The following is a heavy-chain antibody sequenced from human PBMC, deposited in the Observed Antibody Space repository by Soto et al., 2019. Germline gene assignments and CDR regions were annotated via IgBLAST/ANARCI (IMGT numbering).Heavy chain of an antibody. V-gene: IGHV4-34*01. CDR3: ARGSSGPPPSDY. J-gene: IGHJ4*02. D-gene: IGHD6-19*01. Sequence: QVQLQQWGAGLLKPSETLSLTCAVYGGSFSGYYWSWIRQPPGKGLEWIGEINHSGSTNYNPSLNTRVTIPVDTSKNQFSLKLSSVTAADTAVYYCARGSSGPPPSDYWGQGTLVTVSS. CDR2: INHSGST. CDR1: GGSFSGYY.